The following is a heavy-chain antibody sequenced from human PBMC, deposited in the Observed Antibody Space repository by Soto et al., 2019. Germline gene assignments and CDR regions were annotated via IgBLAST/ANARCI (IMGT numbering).Heavy chain of an antibody. Sequence: GWSLRLSCAASGFTFSSYEMNWVRQAPGKGLEWVSYISSSGSTIYYADSVKGRFTISRDNAKNSLYLQMNSLRAEDTAVYYCAREANGYSYGYFDYWGQGTLVTVS. J-gene: IGHJ4*02. CDR3: AREANGYSYGYFDY. CDR1: GFTFSSYE. V-gene: IGHV3-48*03. D-gene: IGHD5-18*01. CDR2: ISSSGSTI.